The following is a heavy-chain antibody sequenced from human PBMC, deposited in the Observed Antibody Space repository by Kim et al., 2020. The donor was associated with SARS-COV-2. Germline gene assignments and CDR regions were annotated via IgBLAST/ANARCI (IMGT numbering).Heavy chain of an antibody. CDR3: AREGYSSGWYGSHYIDY. D-gene: IGHD6-19*01. CDR1: GFTFSSYS. V-gene: IGHV3-21*01. Sequence: GGSLRLSCAASGFTFSSYSMNWVRQAPGKGLEWVSSISSSSSYIYYADSVKGRFTISRDNAKNSLYLQMNSLRAEDTAVYYCAREGYSSGWYGSHYIDYWGQGTLVTVSS. J-gene: IGHJ4*02. CDR2: ISSSSSYI.